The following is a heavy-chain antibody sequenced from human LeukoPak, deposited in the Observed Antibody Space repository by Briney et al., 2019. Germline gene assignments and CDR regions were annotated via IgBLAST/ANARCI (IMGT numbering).Heavy chain of an antibody. CDR2: ISYSGST. CDR3: AGLGVMVLVYQFEY. V-gene: IGHV4-39*07. Sequence: PSETLSLTCAVSGGSITSSKYFWGWIRQPPGKELEWIVIISYSGSTDYNPSLKSRVTISTDTSTNQFSLKLTSVTAADTAVYYCAGLGVMVLVYQFEYWGRGTPVTVSS. D-gene: IGHD2-8*01. CDR1: GGSITSSKYF. J-gene: IGHJ4*02.